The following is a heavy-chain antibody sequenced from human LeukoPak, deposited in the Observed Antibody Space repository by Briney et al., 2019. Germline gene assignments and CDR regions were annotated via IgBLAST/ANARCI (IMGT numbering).Heavy chain of an antibody. CDR1: GFTFSDYN. Sequence: GGCLRLSCVASGFTFSDYNMNWVRQAAGKGLEWVSSITISSSYMYYADSVKGRFTISRDNAKNSLYLHMNRLRAEDTAVYYCARHGSGWYMNDYWGQGTLVSVSS. J-gene: IGHJ4*02. D-gene: IGHD6-19*01. CDR2: ITISSSYM. CDR3: ARHGSGWYMNDY. V-gene: IGHV3-21*01.